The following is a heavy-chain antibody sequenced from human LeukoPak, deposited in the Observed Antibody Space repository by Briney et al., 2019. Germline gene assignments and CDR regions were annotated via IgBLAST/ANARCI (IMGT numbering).Heavy chain of an antibody. V-gene: IGHV3-7*01. Sequence: SGGSLRLSCAASGFTFSTFWMCWVRQAPGKGLEWVANIKQDGRDKYYVASMKGRVTISRDNVKNSLYLQMNSLRVEDTSVYYCARGGAKGSFDYWGQGILVTVSS. CDR1: GFTFSTFW. CDR3: ARGGAKGSFDY. J-gene: IGHJ4*02. CDR2: IKQDGRDK.